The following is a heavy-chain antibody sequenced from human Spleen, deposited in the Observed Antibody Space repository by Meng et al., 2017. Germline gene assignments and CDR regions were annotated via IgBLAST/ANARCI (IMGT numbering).Heavy chain of an antibody. Sequence: SETLSLTCTVSGGSISSSSYYWGWIRQPPGKGLEWIGSIYYSGSTYYNPSLKSRVTISVDTSKNQFSLKLSSVTAADTAVYYCAREYTYYYDSSGYYYVGYFDYWGQGTLVTVSS. CDR3: AREYTYYYDSSGYYYVGYFDY. V-gene: IGHV4-39*07. CDR2: IYYSGST. J-gene: IGHJ4*02. CDR1: GGSISSSSYY. D-gene: IGHD3-22*01.